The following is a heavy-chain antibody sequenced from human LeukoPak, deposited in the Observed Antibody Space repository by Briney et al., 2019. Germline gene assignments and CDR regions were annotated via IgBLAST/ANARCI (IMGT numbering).Heavy chain of an antibody. Sequence: ASVKVSCKASGYTSTSYDINWVRQATGQGLEWMGWMNPNSGNTGYAQKFQGRVTMTRNTSISTAYMELSSLRSEDTAVYYCARVAYGDFWSGYYYYYGMDVWGQGTTVTVSS. V-gene: IGHV1-8*01. CDR2: MNPNSGNT. CDR1: GYTSTSYD. D-gene: IGHD3-3*01. J-gene: IGHJ6*02. CDR3: ARVAYGDFWSGYYYYYGMDV.